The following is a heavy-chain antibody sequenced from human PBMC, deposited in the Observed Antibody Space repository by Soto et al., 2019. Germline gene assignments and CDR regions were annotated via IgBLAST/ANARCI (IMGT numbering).Heavy chain of an antibody. V-gene: IGHV4-39*01. CDR2: IYYSGST. J-gene: IGHJ4*02. CDR1: GGSISSSSYY. CDR3: ARLAYSSGWLDY. D-gene: IGHD6-19*01. Sequence: SETLSLTCTVSGGSISSSSYYWGWIRQPPGKGLEWIGSIYYSGSTYYDPSLKSRVTISVDTSKNQFSLKLSSVTAADTAVYYCARLAYSSGWLDYWGQGTLVTVSS.